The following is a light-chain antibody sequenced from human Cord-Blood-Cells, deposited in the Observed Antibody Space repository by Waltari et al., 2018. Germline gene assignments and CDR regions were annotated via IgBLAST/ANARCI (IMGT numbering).Light chain of an antibody. CDR3: SSYTSSSTLV. CDR2: DVS. V-gene: IGLV2-14*01. Sequence: QSALTQPASVSGSPGQSITISCTGTSSDVGGYNYVSWYQQHPGKAPNLMIYDVSNRPSGVSNRVSGSKPGNPASLTISELQAEDEADYYCSSYTSSSTLVFGGGTKLTVL. J-gene: IGLJ3*02. CDR1: SSDVGGYNY.